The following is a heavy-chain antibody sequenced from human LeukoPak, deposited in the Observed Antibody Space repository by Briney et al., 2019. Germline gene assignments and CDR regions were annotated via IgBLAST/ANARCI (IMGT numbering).Heavy chain of an antibody. J-gene: IGHJ4*02. CDR1: GFTVSTNF. CDR2: IYTDGST. V-gene: IGHV3-66*02. CDR3: AGLPAY. Sequence: PGRSLRLSCAASGFTVSTNFMTWVRQAPGKGLEWVSVIYTDGSTYYADSMKGRFTISRDNSQNTLYLQMNSLRAEDTAVYYCAGLPAYWGQGTLVTVSS.